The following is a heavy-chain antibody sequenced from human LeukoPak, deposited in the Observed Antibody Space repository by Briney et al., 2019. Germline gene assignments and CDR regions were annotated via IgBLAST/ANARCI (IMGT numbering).Heavy chain of an antibody. CDR2: INPNSGGT. D-gene: IGHD5-18*01. CDR3: AYTAALNWFDP. V-gene: IGHV1-2*02. CDR1: GCTFTGYY. Sequence: ASVKVSCKACGCTFTGYYMHWVRQAPGQGREWMGWINPNSGGTNYAQKFQGRVTMTSDTSISTAYMELSRLRSDDTAVYYCAYTAALNWFDPWGQGTLVTVSS. J-gene: IGHJ5*02.